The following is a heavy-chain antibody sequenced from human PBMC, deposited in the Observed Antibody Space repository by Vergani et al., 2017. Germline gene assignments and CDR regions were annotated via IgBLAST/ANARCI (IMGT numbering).Heavy chain of an antibody. J-gene: IGHJ6*02. CDR3: ARVGRLMATITYYYYGMDV. V-gene: IGHV3-7*01. Sequence: EVQLVESGGGLAQPGGSLRLSCAASGFTFSSYWMSWVRQAPGKGLEWVANIKQDGSEKYYVDSVKGRFTISRDNAKNSLYLQMNSLRAEDTAVYYCARVGRLMATITYYYYGMDVWGQGTTVTVSS. CDR1: GFTFSSYW. CDR2: IKQDGSEK. D-gene: IGHD5-24*01.